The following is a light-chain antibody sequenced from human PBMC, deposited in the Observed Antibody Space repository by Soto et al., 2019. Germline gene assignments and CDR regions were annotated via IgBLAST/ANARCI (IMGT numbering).Light chain of an antibody. CDR3: NSYAGSNNLV. J-gene: IGLJ2*01. Sequence: QSALTQPPSASGSPGQSVTISCTGTSSDVGGYDYVSWYQQHPGKAPKLMIYEASKRPSGVPDRFSGSKSGNTASLTVPGLQAEDEADYYCNSYAGSNNLVFGGGTKVTVL. CDR1: SSDVGGYDY. CDR2: EAS. V-gene: IGLV2-8*01.